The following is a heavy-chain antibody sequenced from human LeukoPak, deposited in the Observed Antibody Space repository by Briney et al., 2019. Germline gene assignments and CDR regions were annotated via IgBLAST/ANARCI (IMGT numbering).Heavy chain of an antibody. CDR2: INWNGGST. D-gene: IGHD3-22*01. CDR3: ARGSHYYDSSGYYLAY. V-gene: IGHV3-20*04. CDR1: GFTFDDYV. J-gene: IGHJ4*02. Sequence: GGSLRLSCAASGFTFDDYVINWVRQAPGKGLEWVSGINWNGGSTSYADSVKGRFTISRDNAKNSLYLQMNSLRVEDTALYYCARGSHYYDSSGYYLAYWGQGTLVTVSS.